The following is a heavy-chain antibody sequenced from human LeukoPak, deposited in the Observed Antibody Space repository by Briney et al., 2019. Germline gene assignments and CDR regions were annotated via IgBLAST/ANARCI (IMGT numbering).Heavy chain of an antibody. CDR1: GYTFTGYY. J-gene: IGHJ5*02. CDR2: INPNSGGT. CDR3: ARELRKGNWFDP. V-gene: IGHV1-2*02. D-gene: IGHD3-3*01. Sequence: ASVKVSCKASGYTFTGYYMHWVRQAPGRGLEWMGWINPNSGGTNYAQKFQGRVTMTRDTSISTAYMELSRLRSDDTAVYYCARELRKGNWFDPWGQGTLVTVSS.